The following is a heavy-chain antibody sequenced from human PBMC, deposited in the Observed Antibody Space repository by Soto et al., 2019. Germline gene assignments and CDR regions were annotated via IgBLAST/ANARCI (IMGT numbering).Heavy chain of an antibody. Sequence: QVQLVQSGAEVKKPGSSVKVSCKASGGSFGTYAVSWVRQAPGQGLEWMGAIIPNFGSTNYAQKFQGRLTITADESTSTAYMELSSQKSEYTAVYYCAREDSRPFYYWVDVWGQGTTVTVSS. CDR3: AREDSRPFYYWVDV. V-gene: IGHV1-69*01. J-gene: IGHJ6*02. CDR1: GGSFGTYA. CDR2: IIPNFGST. D-gene: IGHD6-6*01.